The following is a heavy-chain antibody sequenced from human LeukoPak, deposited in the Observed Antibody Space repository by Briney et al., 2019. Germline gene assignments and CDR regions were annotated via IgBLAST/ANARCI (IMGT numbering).Heavy chain of an antibody. Sequence: GGSLRPSCAASEFIFSSYAMNWVRQAPGEGLEWVSGIGASGSSTYYADSVKGRFTISRDNSKNTLYLQMNSLRAEDTAVYYCARGLSSVNDAFDFWGQGTMVTVSS. V-gene: IGHV3-23*01. D-gene: IGHD3-10*01. CDR2: IGASGSST. J-gene: IGHJ3*01. CDR1: EFIFSSYA. CDR3: ARGLSSVNDAFDF.